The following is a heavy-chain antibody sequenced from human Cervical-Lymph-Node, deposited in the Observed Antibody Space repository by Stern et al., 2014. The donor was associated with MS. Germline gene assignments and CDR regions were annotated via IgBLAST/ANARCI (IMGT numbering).Heavy chain of an antibody. CDR2: INPSGRST. CDR3: ARGERNFDY. Sequence: QVQLVHSGAEMKKPGASVKLSCKASGDTFTNYYMHWVRQAPGQGLEWMGIINPSGRSTSYAQRFQGRLTMTRDTSTSTVYMELSSLRSEDTAVYYCARGERNFDYWGQGTLVTVSS. D-gene: IGHD5-24*01. V-gene: IGHV1-46*01. CDR1: GDTFTNYY. J-gene: IGHJ4*02.